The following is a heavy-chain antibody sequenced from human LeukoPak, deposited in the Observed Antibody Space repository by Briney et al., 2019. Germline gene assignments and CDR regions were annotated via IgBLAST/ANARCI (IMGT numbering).Heavy chain of an antibody. CDR3: AKDGGLWVSAHWGDS. CDR2: ITTGGPNT. CDR1: GFTFSSYT. V-gene: IGHV3-23*01. J-gene: IGHJ4*02. D-gene: IGHD7-27*01. Sequence: GGSLRLSCTASGFTFSSYTMSWVRQAPGKGLKWVSTITTGGPNTYYADSVKGRFTVSRDDSKNTLYLQMNSLRAEDTAVYYCAKDGGLWVSAHWGDSWGRGTLVAVSS.